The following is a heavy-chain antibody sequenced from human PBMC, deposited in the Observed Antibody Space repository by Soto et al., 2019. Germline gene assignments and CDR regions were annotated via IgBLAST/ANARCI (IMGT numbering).Heavy chain of an antibody. CDR2: IIPILGIA. CDR1: VGTFSSYT. Sequence: SVKVSCKASVGTFSSYTISWVRQAPGQGLEWMGRIIPILGIANYAQKFQGRVTITADKSTSTAYMELSSLRSEDTAVYYCARYCSSTSCPHYYYYYGMDVWGQGTTVTVSS. J-gene: IGHJ6*02. CDR3: ARYCSSTSCPHYYYYYGMDV. V-gene: IGHV1-69*02. D-gene: IGHD2-2*01.